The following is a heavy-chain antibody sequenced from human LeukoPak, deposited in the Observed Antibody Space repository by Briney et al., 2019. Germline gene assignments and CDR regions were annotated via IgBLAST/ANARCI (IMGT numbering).Heavy chain of an antibody. CDR1: GYSISSGYY. CDR3: AREVLPPQGGFDP. J-gene: IGHJ5*02. CDR2: IYHSGRT. Sequence: PSETLSLTCTVSGYSISSGYYWGWIRQPPGKGLEWIGIIYHSGRTDYNPSLKSRVTISEDTSKNQFSLNLSSMTAADAAVYYCAREVLPPQGGFDPWGQGTLVTVSS. V-gene: IGHV4-38-2*02. D-gene: IGHD3-3*01.